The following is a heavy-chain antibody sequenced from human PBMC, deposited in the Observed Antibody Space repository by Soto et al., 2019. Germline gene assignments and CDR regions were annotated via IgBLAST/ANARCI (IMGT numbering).Heavy chain of an antibody. CDR3: ARDRGARIAVADLDGMDV. D-gene: IGHD6-19*01. Sequence: GGSLRLSCAASGFTFSSYAMHWVRQAPGKGLEWVAVISYDGSNKYYADSVKGRFTISRDNSKNTLYLQMNSLRAEDTAVYYCARDRGARIAVADLDGMDVWGQGTTVTVSS. CDR2: ISYDGSNK. V-gene: IGHV3-30-3*01. J-gene: IGHJ6*02. CDR1: GFTFSSYA.